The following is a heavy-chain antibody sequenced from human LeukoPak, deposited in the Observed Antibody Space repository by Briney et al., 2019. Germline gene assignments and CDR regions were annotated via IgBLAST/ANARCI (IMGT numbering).Heavy chain of an antibody. CDR1: GFTFSSYA. Sequence: GGSLRLSCAASGFTFSSYAMSWVRQAPGKGLEWVSAISGSGGSTYYADAVKGRFTISRDNSQNMLYLQMNSLRAEDTALYYCAQTIAVAASAYWGQGTPVTVSS. CDR2: ISGSGGST. D-gene: IGHD6-19*01. J-gene: IGHJ4*02. CDR3: AQTIAVAASAY. V-gene: IGHV3-23*01.